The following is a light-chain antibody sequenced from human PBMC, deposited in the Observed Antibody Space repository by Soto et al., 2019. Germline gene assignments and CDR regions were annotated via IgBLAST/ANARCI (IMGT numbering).Light chain of an antibody. V-gene: IGKV1-5*03. CDR3: QQYSGYSRT. Sequence: DIQMTQSPSTLSASVGDRVTITCRASQSISSWLAWYQQKPGKAPNLLIYKASSLESGVPSRFSGSGSGTEFTLTITSLQPDAFATYYCQQYSGYSRTFGQGTKVEIK. CDR2: KAS. J-gene: IGKJ1*01. CDR1: QSISSW.